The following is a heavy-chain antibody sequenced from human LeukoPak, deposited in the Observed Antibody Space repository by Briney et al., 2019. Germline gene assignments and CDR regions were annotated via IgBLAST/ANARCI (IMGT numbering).Heavy chain of an antibody. CDR3: AFLSLVRGVKGWFDP. J-gene: IGHJ5*02. D-gene: IGHD3-10*01. CDR1: GGSFSGCY. CDR2: INHSGST. V-gene: IGHV4-34*01. Sequence: SETLSLTCAVYGGSFSGCYWSWIRQPPGKGLEWIGEINHSGSTNYNPSLKSRVTISVDTSKNQFSLKLSSVTAADTAVYYCAFLSLVRGVKGWFDPWGQGTLVTVSS.